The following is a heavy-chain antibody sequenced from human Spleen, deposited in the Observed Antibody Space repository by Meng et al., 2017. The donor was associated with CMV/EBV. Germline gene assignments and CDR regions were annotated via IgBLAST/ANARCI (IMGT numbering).Heavy chain of an antibody. CDR3: ARSPQYSNYYFDY. D-gene: IGHD4-11*01. V-gene: IGHV4-59*01. Sequence: SETLSLTCTVSGGSISSYYWSWIRQPPGKGLEWIGYIYYSGSTNYNPSLKSRVTISVDTSKNQFSLKLSSVTAADTAVYYCARSPQYSNYYFDYWGQGTLVTVSS. J-gene: IGHJ4*02. CDR1: GGSISSYY. CDR2: IYYSGST.